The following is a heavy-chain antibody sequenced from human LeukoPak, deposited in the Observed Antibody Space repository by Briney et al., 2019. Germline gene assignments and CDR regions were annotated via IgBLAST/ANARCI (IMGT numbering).Heavy chain of an antibody. CDR2: MNPNSGNT. D-gene: IGHD2-15*01. Sequence: ASVKVSCKASGYTFTSYDINWVRQATGQGLEWMGWMNPNSGNTGYAQKFQGRVTMTRNTSISTAYMELSSLGSEDTAVYYCARGRRYCSGGSCYSSVWFDPWGQGTLVTVSS. CDR1: GYTFTSYD. V-gene: IGHV1-8*01. CDR3: ARGRRYCSGGSCYSSVWFDP. J-gene: IGHJ5*02.